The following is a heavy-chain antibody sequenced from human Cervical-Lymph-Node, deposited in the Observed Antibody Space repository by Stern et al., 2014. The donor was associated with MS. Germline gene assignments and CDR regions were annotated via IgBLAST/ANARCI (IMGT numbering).Heavy chain of an antibody. D-gene: IGHD1-26*01. J-gene: IGHJ6*02. CDR2: ICRGGRT. CDR3: AREGSRELYGMDV. V-gene: IGHV3-66*02. Sequence: EEQLVESGGGLVQPGGSLRLSCAASGFTVSSNDMSWVRQAPGKGLEWVSIICRGGRTYYANSGKGRFTISRGNSKNTLYLQVNSLRVEDTAVYYCAREGSRELYGMDVWGQGTTVTVSS. CDR1: GFTVSSND.